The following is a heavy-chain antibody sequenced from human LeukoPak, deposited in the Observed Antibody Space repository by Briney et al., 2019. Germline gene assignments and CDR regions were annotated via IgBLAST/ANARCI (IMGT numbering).Heavy chain of an antibody. V-gene: IGHV3-23*01. J-gene: IGHJ4*02. Sequence: LPGGSLRLSCAASGFIFSNYAMSWVRQAPGKGLGWVSGINNSGDRRFYADSVKGRFTISRDNSKNTLYLQMNSLRAEDTAVYYCARGWYNFDYWGQGIRVTVSS. CDR1: GFIFSNYA. CDR3: ARGWYNFDY. CDR2: INNSGDRR. D-gene: IGHD6-19*01.